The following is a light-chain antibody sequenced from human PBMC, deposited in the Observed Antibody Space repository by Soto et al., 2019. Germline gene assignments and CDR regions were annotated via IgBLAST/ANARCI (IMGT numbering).Light chain of an antibody. Sequence: EIVLTQSPATVGGLGKEIGTRCFMASQNSSSHLAWYQQTPALTPRPLIYNVFYRVTGIPARCSGCGSGTKFPHAISSRHSEDCGIYYWKHYSSWSPDPTFSLGTRLEIK. CDR2: NVF. V-gene: IGKV3-15*01. CDR1: QNSSSH. CDR3: KHYSSWSPDPT. J-gene: IGKJ5*01.